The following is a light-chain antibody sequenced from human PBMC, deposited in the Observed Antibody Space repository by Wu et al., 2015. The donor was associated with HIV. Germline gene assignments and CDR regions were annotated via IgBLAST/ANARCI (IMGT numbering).Light chain of an antibody. J-gene: IGKJ5*01. Sequence: EVVMTQSPATLSVSPGERATLSCRASQTVSSSLAWYHQKPGQAPRLLIYATSTRASAIPDRFGGSGSGTEFTLSISSLRSEDFGVYYCQQYDTWPLTFGQGTRLEI. CDR2: ATS. CDR1: QTVSSS. CDR3: QQYDTWPLT. V-gene: IGKV3-15*01.